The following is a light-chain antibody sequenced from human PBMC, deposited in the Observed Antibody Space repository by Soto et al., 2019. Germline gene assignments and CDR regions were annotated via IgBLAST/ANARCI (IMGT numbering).Light chain of an antibody. CDR1: QNIRSR. CDR3: QQYHKWPIT. Sequence: DFQMTQSPSTLSASVGDRVTITCRASQNIRSRLAWFQQKPGKAPKLLIYDASSLESGVPQRFSGSGSGTEFTLTISSLQTEDFAVYYCQQYHKWPITFGQGTRLEIK. CDR2: DAS. V-gene: IGKV1-5*01. J-gene: IGKJ5*01.